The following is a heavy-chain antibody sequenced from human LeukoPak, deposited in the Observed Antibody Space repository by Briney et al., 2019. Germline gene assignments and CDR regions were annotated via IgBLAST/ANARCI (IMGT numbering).Heavy chain of an antibody. CDR3: VRVNYYFDY. Sequence: PGGSLRLSCAASGFTFSHYWMSWVRQAPGKGLEWVANIKPDGSEKYYLDSVRGRFTISRDNAKNSLYLQMNSLRAEDTAVYYCVRVNYYFDYWGQGTLVTVTS. CDR2: IKPDGSEK. CDR1: GFTFSHYW. V-gene: IGHV3-7*05. J-gene: IGHJ4*02. D-gene: IGHD1-7*01.